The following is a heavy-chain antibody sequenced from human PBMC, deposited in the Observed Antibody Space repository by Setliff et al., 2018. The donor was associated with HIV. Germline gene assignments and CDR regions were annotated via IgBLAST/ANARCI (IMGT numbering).Heavy chain of an antibody. CDR1: GFTFTDFY. V-gene: IGHV1-69-2*01. J-gene: IGHJ5*02. Sequence: GASVKVSCKASGFTFTDFYFHWVQQAPGKGLEWVGRVDPEDNNPTYAEKFRDRVTISADTSTNTAYSELRSLRSEDTAVYYCETDDYYGSGTHWRGGPWGQGTLVTVSS. D-gene: IGHD3-10*01. CDR2: VDPEDNNP. CDR3: ETDDYYGSGTHWRGGP.